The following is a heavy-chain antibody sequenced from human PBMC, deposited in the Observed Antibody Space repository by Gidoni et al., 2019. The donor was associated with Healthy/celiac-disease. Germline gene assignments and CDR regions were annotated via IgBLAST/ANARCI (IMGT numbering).Heavy chain of an antibody. D-gene: IGHD2-21*02. CDR2: IYYSGST. Sequence: QVQLQESGPGLVKPSQTLSLTCTVSGGSISSGGYYWSWIRQHPGKGLEWIGYIYYSGSTYYNPSLKSRVTISVDPSKNQFSLKLSSVTPPDTAVYYCARARGHYVSFTYCGGDCYMGGAAYFDYWGQGTLVTVSS. CDR3: ARARGHYVSFTYCGGDCYMGGAAYFDY. J-gene: IGHJ4*02. CDR1: GGSISSGGYY. V-gene: IGHV4-31*03.